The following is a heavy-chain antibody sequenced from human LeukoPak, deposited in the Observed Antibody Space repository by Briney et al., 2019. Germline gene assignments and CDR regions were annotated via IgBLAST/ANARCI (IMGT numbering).Heavy chain of an antibody. V-gene: IGHV3-21*01. CDR2: ISSSSSYI. CDR1: GFTFSSYS. D-gene: IGHD3-10*01. J-gene: IGHJ6*03. CDR3: ARARVTGNYYYYMDV. Sequence: GGSLRLSCAASGFTFSSYSMNWVRQAPGKGLEWVSSISSSSSYIYYADSVKGRFTISRDNAKNSLYLQMNSLRAEDTAVCYCARARVTGNYYYYMDVWGKGTTVTVSS.